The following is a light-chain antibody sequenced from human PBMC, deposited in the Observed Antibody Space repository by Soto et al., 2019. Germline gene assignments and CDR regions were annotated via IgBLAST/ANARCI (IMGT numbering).Light chain of an antibody. J-gene: IGLJ1*01. Sequence: QSVLTQPPSVSGAPGQSVTIACSGSSSNIGADYHVHWYQQLPGTAPRLLIYGNTNRPSGVPARFSGSRSATSASLAITGLQPEDEADYYCQSYDNSLSGLYVFGTGTKLTVL. CDR1: SSNIGADYH. CDR2: GNT. CDR3: QSYDNSLSGLYV. V-gene: IGLV1-40*01.